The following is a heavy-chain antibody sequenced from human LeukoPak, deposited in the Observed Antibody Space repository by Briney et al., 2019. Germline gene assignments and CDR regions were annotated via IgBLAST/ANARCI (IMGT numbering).Heavy chain of an antibody. D-gene: IGHD2-15*01. V-gene: IGHV1-18*01. CDR1: GYTFISYG. J-gene: IGHJ4*02. Sequence: ASVKVSCKASGYTFISYGISWVRQAPGQGLEWMGWISTYNGNTNYAQKLQGRVTMTTDTSTTIAYMELRSLRSDDTAVYYCAGCSGGSCTGYYFDYWGQGTLVTVS. CDR2: ISTYNGNT. CDR3: AGCSGGSCTGYYFDY.